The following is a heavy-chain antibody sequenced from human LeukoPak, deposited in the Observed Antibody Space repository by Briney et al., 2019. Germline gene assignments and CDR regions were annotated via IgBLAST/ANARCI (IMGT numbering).Heavy chain of an antibody. J-gene: IGHJ4*02. Sequence: ASETLSLTCSVSGYSISSGYYWGWIRQPPGKGLEWIGSIYHSGSTYYNPSLKSRVTISVDTSKNQFSLKLSSVTAADTAVYYCARSRGSYYGGYYFDYWGQGTLVTVSS. V-gene: IGHV4-38-2*01. CDR3: ARSRGSYYGGYYFDY. CDR1: GYSISSGYY. D-gene: IGHD1-26*01. CDR2: IYHSGST.